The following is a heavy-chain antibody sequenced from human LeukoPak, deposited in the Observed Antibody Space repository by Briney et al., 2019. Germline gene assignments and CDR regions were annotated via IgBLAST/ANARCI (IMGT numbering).Heavy chain of an antibody. J-gene: IGHJ4*02. CDR3: ARAVSGRFDY. CDR1: GVSISNTDYY. CDR2: IYYSGST. D-gene: IGHD6-19*01. Sequence: KPSETLSLTCTVSGVSISNTDYYWTWVRQSPGKGLEWTGYIYYSGSTYYNPSLKSRFTISMDTSKNQFSLNLNSVTAADTAVYYCARAVSGRFDYWGQGTLVTVSS. V-gene: IGHV4-30-4*01.